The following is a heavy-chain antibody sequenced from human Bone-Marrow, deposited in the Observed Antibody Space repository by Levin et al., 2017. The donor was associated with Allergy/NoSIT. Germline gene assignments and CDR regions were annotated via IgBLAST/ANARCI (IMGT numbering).Heavy chain of an antibody. CDR2: ISFDGNSA. CDR3: ARDLDIVLLSDASAELGVLDY. D-gene: IGHD2-2*03. Sequence: GESLKISCTASGFSFGNFGMHWVRQAPGRGLEWVAIISFDGNSAFYGDSVKGRFTISRDNLNSTVYLHMNSLRPEDTAVYYCARDLDIVLLSDASAELGVLDYCGQGTPVTVAS. V-gene: IGHV3-30-3*01. J-gene: IGHJ4*02. CDR1: GFSFGNFG.